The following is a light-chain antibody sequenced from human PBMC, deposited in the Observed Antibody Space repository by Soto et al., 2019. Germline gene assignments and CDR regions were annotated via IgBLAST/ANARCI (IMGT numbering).Light chain of an antibody. Sequence: DIQMTQSPSTLSASVGDTVTVTCRASHGVSGWLAWYQQKPGEAPKLLIYDASALPRGVPSRFSGSGSGTEFTLTISSLQPDDFATYYCQQYNTYSPERTFGQGTKVDIK. CDR1: HGVSGW. V-gene: IGKV1-5*01. J-gene: IGKJ1*01. CDR2: DAS. CDR3: QQYNTYSPERT.